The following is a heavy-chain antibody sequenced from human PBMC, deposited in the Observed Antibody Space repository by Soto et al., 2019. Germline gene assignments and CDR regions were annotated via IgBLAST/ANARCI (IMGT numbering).Heavy chain of an antibody. CDR2: ISYDGSNK. J-gene: IGHJ3*02. Sequence: GGSLRLSCAASGFTFSSYGMHWVRQAPGKGLEWVAVISYDGSNKYYADSVKGRFTISRDNSKNTLYLQMNSLRAEDTAVYYCAKEYSSSYDAFDIWGQGTMVTVSS. CDR1: GFTFSSYG. D-gene: IGHD6-6*01. CDR3: AKEYSSSYDAFDI. V-gene: IGHV3-30*18.